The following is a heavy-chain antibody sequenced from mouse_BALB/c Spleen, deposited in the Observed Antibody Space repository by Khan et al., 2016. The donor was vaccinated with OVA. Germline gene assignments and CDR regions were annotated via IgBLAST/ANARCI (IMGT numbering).Heavy chain of an antibody. CDR2: LSYSGST. Sequence: EVELVESGPGLVKPSQSLSLTCTVTGYSITSGYGWNWIRQFPGNKLEWMGYLSYSGSTNYNPSLKSRISITRDTSKNQFFLQLNSVTTEDTATYYCARTARIKYWGQGTTLKVSS. CDR3: ARTARIKY. J-gene: IGHJ2*01. D-gene: IGHD1-2*01. V-gene: IGHV3-2*02. CDR1: GYSITSGYG.